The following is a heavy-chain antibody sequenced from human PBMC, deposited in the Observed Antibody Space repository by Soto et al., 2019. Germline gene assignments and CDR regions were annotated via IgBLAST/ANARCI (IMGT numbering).Heavy chain of an antibody. J-gene: IGHJ5*02. CDR2: ISSSSSYI. Sequence: GGSLRLSCAASGFTFSSYSMNWVRQAPGKGLQWVSSISSSSSYIYYADSVKGRFTISRDNAKNSLYLQMNSLRAEDTAVYYCAREYSSGFLFDPWGQGTLVTVSS. V-gene: IGHV3-21*01. CDR3: AREYSSGFLFDP. D-gene: IGHD6-19*01. CDR1: GFTFSSYS.